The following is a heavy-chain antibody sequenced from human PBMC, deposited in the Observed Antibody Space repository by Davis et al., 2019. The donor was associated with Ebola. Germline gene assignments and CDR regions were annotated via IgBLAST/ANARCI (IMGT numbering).Heavy chain of an antibody. CDR1: GFSFSDYG. J-gene: IGHJ6*04. CDR3: ARDTYYYVSGSYMYGMDV. D-gene: IGHD3-10*01. Sequence: GESLKISCAASGFSFSDYGMHWVRQPPGKGLEWVAVITYDGSSKHYADSVKGRFTISRDNSKNTQYLQMNSLRAEDTAVYYCARDTYYYVSGSYMYGMDVWGKGTTVTVSS. CDR2: ITYDGSSK. V-gene: IGHV3-30*03.